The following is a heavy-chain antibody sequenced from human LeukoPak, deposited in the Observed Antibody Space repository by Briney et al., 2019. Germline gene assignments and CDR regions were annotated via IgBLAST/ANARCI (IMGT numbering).Heavy chain of an antibody. CDR3: IKDRTGTYSFDY. Sequence: GGSLRLSCSASGFTLSSYSMHWVRQAPGKGLEYVSTSGGATYYADSVKGRFTISRDSAKNTLYLQMSSLRAEDTAVYYCIKDRTGTYSFDYWGQGTLVTVSS. V-gene: IGHV3-64D*09. J-gene: IGHJ4*02. CDR2: SGGAT. CDR1: GFTLSSYS. D-gene: IGHD7-27*01.